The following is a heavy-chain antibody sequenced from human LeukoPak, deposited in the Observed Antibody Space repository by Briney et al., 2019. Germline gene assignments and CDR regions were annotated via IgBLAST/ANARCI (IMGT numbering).Heavy chain of an antibody. D-gene: IGHD3-10*01. Sequence: SETLSLTCTVSGGSISSSSYYWGWIRQPPGKGLEWIGSIYYSGSTYYNPSLKSRVTISVDTSKNQFSLKLSSVTAADTAVYYCARDGTTMVRGVLDYWGQGTLVTVSS. CDR3: ARDGTTMVRGVLDY. CDR1: GGSISSSSYY. CDR2: IYYSGST. J-gene: IGHJ4*02. V-gene: IGHV4-39*07.